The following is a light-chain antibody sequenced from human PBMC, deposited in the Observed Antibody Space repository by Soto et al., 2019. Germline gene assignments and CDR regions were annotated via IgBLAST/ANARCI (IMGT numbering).Light chain of an antibody. J-gene: IGKJ2*01. CDR1: RSVSSY. CDR3: QQRSNWPPPT. V-gene: IGKV3-11*01. Sequence: EIVLTQSPATLSLSPGERATLSCRASRSVSSYLAWYQQKPGQAPRLLIYDASNRATGIPARFSGSGSGTDFTLTNSSLEPEDFAVYYCQQRSNWPPPTFGQGTKLEIK. CDR2: DAS.